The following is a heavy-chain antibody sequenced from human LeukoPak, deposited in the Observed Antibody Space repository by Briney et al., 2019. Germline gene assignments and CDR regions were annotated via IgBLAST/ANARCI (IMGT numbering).Heavy chain of an antibody. CDR2: INHSGST. CDR1: GGSFSGYY. Sequence: PSETLSLTCAVYGGSFSGYYWSWIRQPPGKGLEWIGEINHSGSTNYNPSLKSRVTISVDTSKNQFSLKLSSVTAADTAVYYCGKVRVGDYVFGRAPPPFDYWGQGTLVTVSS. V-gene: IGHV4-34*01. J-gene: IGHJ4*02. CDR3: GKVRVGDYVFGRAPPPFDY. D-gene: IGHD4-17*01.